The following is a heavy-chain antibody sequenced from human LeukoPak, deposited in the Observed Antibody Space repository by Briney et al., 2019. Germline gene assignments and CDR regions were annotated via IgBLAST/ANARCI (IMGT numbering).Heavy chain of an antibody. CDR3: ARRMVRGVNADAFDI. J-gene: IGHJ3*02. D-gene: IGHD3-10*01. CDR2: IYYSGST. CDR1: GGSISSSSYY. Sequence: PSETLSLTCTVSGGSISSSSYYWGWIRQPPGMGLEWIGSIYYSGSTYYNPSLKSRVTISVDTSKNQFSLKLSSVTAADTAVYYCARRMVRGVNADAFDIWGQGTMVTVSS. V-gene: IGHV4-39*01.